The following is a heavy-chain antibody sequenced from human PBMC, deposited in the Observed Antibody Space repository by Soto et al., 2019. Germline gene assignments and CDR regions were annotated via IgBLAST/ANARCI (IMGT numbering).Heavy chain of an antibody. CDR3: AKGKRGIAASRVYGMDV. D-gene: IGHD6-13*01. CDR2: ISWNSGSI. V-gene: IGHV3-9*01. J-gene: IGHJ6*02. CDR1: GFTFDDYA. Sequence: GGSLRLSCAASGFTFDDYAMHWVRQAPGKGLEWVSGISWNSGSIGYADSVKGRFTISRDNAKNSLYLQMNSLRAEDTALYYCAKGKRGIAASRVYGMDVWGQGTTVTVSS.